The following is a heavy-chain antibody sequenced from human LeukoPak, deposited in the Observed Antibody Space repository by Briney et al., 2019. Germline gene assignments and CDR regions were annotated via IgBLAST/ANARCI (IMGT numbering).Heavy chain of an antibody. CDR1: GLTVTNAC. Sequence: GGSLRLSCSASGLTVTNACMNWVRQAPGKGLEWVSSISSSSSYIYYADSVKGRFTISRDNAKNSLYLQMNSLRAEDTAVYYCARGGCSSTSCSFDYWGQGTLVTVSS. V-gene: IGHV3-21*01. J-gene: IGHJ4*02. D-gene: IGHD2-2*01. CDR3: ARGGCSSTSCSFDY. CDR2: ISSSSSYI.